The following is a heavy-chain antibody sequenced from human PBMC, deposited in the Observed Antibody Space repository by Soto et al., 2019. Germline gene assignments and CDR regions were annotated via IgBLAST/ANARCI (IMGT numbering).Heavy chain of an antibody. CDR1: GYTFTSYD. CDR3: ATCISTYCTSSGQVAD. Sequence: QVQLVQSGAEVKKPGASVKVSCKASGYTFTSYDINWVRQATGQGLEWMGWMNPNSGNTGYAQKFQGRVTMARNTSLGKAYMELSSLRSVDTAVYYCATCISTYCTSSGQVADWGQGTLVTVSS. D-gene: IGHD2-8*01. V-gene: IGHV1-8*01. CDR2: MNPNSGNT. J-gene: IGHJ4*02.